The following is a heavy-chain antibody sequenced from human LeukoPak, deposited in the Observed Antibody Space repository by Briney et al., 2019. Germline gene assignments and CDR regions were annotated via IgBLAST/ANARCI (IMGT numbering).Heavy chain of an antibody. CDR1: GGSISGYY. CDR2: IYTSGST. V-gene: IGHV4-59*10. D-gene: IGHD3-22*01. J-gene: IGHJ4*02. Sequence: SETLSLTCAVSGGSISGYYWSWIRQPAGKGLEWIGRIYTSGSTNYNPSLKSRVTMSVDTSKNQFSLRLRSVTAADTAVYFCAAASAHYFDSSGYYLYFEFWGQGTLVPVSS. CDR3: AAASAHYFDSSGYYLYFEF.